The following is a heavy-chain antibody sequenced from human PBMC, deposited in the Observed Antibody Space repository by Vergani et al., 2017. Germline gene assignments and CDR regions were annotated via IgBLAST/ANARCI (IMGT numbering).Heavy chain of an antibody. Sequence: QVQLVQSGAEVKKPGSSVKVSCKASGGTFSSYAISWVRQAPGQGLEWMGGIIPIFGTANYAQKFQGRVTITADESTSTAYMELSSLSAEDTAVYYCARGDSSGWPSGVYYYMDVWGKGTTVTVSS. CDR3: ARGDSSGWPSGVYYYMDV. D-gene: IGHD6-19*01. CDR2: IIPIFGTA. J-gene: IGHJ6*03. V-gene: IGHV1-69*12. CDR1: GGTFSSYA.